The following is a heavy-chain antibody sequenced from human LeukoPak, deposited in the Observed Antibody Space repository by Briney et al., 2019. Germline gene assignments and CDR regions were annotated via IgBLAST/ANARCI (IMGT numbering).Heavy chain of an antibody. CDR2: ISYDGNTI. J-gene: IGHJ4*02. CDR3: ARSGGLQKFDY. Sequence: GRSLSLSCVASGFSFTNYDIHWVRQAPGKGLQWVAVISYDGNTIHYADSVKGRFIISRDTSKNTLYLQMNSLRAEDTAVYYCARSGGLQKFDYWGQGTLVTVSS. D-gene: IGHD4-11*01. CDR1: GFSFTNYD. V-gene: IGHV3-30-3*01.